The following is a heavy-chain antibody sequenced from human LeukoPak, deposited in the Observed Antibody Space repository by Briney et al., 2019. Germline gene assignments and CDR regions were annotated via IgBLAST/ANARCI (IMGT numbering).Heavy chain of an antibody. CDR2: ISSSSSYI. J-gene: IGHJ4*02. CDR1: GITFNRYS. D-gene: IGHD6-13*01. V-gene: IGHV3-21*01. CDR3: ARGGIAAAGTFDY. Sequence: GGSLRLSCAASGITFNRYSMNWVRQAPGKGLEWVSSISSSSSYIYYADSVKGRFTISRDNAKNSLYLQMNSLRAGDTAVYYCARGGIAAAGTFDYWGQGTLVTVSS.